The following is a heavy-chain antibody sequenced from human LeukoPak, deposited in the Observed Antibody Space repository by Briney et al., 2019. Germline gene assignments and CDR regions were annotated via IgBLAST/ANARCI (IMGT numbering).Heavy chain of an antibody. CDR1: GFTFTTYW. CDR3: ARGSGYSYGRDY. Sequence: GGSLGLSCAASGFTFTTYWMSWVRQAPGKGLEWVANIKQDGSEKYYVDSVKGRFTISRDNAKNSLYLQMNSLRAEDTAVYYCARGSGYSYGRDYWGQGTLVTVSS. J-gene: IGHJ4*02. V-gene: IGHV3-7*01. CDR2: IKQDGSEK. D-gene: IGHD5-18*01.